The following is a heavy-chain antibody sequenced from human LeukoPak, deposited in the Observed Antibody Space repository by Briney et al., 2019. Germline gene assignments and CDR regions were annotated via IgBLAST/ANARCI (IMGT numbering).Heavy chain of an antibody. J-gene: IGHJ4*02. CDR2: INTLGTAT. CDR1: GW. V-gene: IGHV3-74*01. CDR3: ASVFDS. Sequence: GGSLRLSCAGSGWMHWVRQARGKGPVWVSGINTLGTATYYADSVKGRFTISRDNAKNTVSLQMNSLSAEDTAVYYCASVFDSWGQGFLVTVSS.